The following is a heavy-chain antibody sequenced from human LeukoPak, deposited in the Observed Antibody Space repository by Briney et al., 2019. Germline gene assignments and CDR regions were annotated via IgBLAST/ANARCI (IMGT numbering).Heavy chain of an antibody. J-gene: IGHJ4*02. V-gene: IGHV3-30*03. CDR1: GFTFSSYS. CDR3: ARDSTHLIVVVPAAIH. Sequence: PGGSLRLSCAASGFTFSSYSMNWVRQAPGKGLEWVAVISYDGSNKYYADSVKGRFTISRDNSKNTLYLQMNSLRAEDTAVYYCARDSTHLIVVVPAAIHWGQGTLVTVSS. D-gene: IGHD2-2*01. CDR2: ISYDGSNK.